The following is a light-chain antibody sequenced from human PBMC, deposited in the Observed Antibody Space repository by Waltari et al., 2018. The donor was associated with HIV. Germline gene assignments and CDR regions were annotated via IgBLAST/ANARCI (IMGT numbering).Light chain of an antibody. CDR3: QQYNLWPFT. CDR1: QSVSNN. V-gene: IGKV3-15*01. J-gene: IGKJ4*01. CDR2: GAY. Sequence: EIVMTQSPATLSVSPGERATLSCRASQSVSNNLAWYQQKPGQAPRLLIYGAYTRATGIPARFSGSGSGTQFTLTISSLQSEDFAVYSCQQYNLWPFTFGGGTKVEIK.